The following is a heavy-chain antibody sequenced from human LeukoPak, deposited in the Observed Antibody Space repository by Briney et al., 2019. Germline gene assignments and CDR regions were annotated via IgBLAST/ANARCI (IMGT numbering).Heavy chain of an antibody. Sequence: GGSLRLSCAASGFTFDDYGMSWVRQAPGKGLEWVAFIRYDGSNKYYADSVKGRFTISRDNSKNTLYLQMNSLRAEDTAVYYCAPRSAGSGGRVFDYWGQGTLVTVSS. CDR1: GFTFDDYG. CDR3: APRSAGSGGRVFDY. J-gene: IGHJ4*02. CDR2: IRYDGSNK. V-gene: IGHV3-30*02. D-gene: IGHD2-15*01.